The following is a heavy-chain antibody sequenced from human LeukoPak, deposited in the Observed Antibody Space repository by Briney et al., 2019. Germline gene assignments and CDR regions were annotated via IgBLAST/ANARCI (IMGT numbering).Heavy chain of an antibody. CDR1: GFTFSTYS. CDR2: ISSSSSSI. Sequence: GGSLRLSCAASGFTFSTYSMNWVRQAPGKGLEWVSSISSSSSSIFYADSVKGRFTISRDNSKNTLYLQMNSLRTEDTAVYYCARGVSSGTYFLSRDYCYMDVWGKGTTVTISS. D-gene: IGHD1-26*01. CDR3: ARGVSSGTYFLSRDYCYMDV. V-gene: IGHV3-21*01. J-gene: IGHJ6*03.